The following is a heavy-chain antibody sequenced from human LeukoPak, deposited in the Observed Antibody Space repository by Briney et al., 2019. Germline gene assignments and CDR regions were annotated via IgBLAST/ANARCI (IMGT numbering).Heavy chain of an antibody. V-gene: IGHV3-30*04. J-gene: IGHJ4*02. D-gene: IGHD6-19*01. CDR2: ISYDGSNK. Sequence: GGSLRLSCAASGFTFSSYAMHWVRQAPGKGLEWVAVISYDGSNKYYADSVKGRFTISRDNSKNTLYLQMNSLRAEDTAVYYCARDIAVAGTYDYWGRGTLVTVSS. CDR1: GFTFSSYA. CDR3: ARDIAVAGTYDY.